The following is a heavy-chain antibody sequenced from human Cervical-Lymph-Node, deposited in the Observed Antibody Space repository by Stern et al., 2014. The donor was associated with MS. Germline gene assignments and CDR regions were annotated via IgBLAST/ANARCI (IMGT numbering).Heavy chain of an antibody. J-gene: IGHJ3*02. D-gene: IGHD6-6*01. V-gene: IGHV5-51*01. Sequence: VQLVQSGAEVQRPGESLRISCKGSGYSFTNSWIGWVRQMPGKGLEWMGLIYPADSDTRYSPSFQDEVTISADKSITTAYLEWSSLKASDTAMYYCATYSKSSIRAYDIWGQGTMVTVSS. CDR1: GYSFTNSW. CDR3: ATYSKSSIRAYDI. CDR2: IYPADSDT.